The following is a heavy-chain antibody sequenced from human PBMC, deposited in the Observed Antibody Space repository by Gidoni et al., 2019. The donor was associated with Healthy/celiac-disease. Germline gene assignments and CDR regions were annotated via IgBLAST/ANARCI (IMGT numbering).Heavy chain of an antibody. CDR2: ISAYNGNT. D-gene: IGHD3-16*02. CDR1: GYPFTSYG. J-gene: IGHJ6*02. V-gene: IGHV1-18*01. Sequence: QVQLVQSGAEVKKPGASVKVSCKASGYPFTSYGISWVRQAPGQGLEWMGWISAYNGNTNYAQKLQGRVTMTTDTSTSTAYMELRSLRSDDTAVYYCARDLPLITFGGVIVPGDVWGQGTTVTVSS. CDR3: ARDLPLITFGGVIVPGDV.